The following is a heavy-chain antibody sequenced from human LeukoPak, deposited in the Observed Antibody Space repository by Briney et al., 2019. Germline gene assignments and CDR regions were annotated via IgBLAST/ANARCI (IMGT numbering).Heavy chain of an antibody. CDR3: ARARPYYDSSGYTPYYFDY. V-gene: IGHV4-61*02. Sequence: SQTLSLTCTVSGGSISSGSYYGSWIRQPAGKGLEWIGRIYTSGSTNYNPSLKSRVTISVDTSKNQFSLKLSSVTAADTAVYYCARARPYYDSSGYTPYYFDYWGQGTLVTVSS. CDR1: GGSISSGSYY. CDR2: IYTSGST. D-gene: IGHD3-22*01. J-gene: IGHJ4*02.